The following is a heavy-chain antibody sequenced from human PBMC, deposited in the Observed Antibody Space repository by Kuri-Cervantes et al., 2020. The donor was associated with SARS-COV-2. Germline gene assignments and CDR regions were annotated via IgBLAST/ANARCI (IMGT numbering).Heavy chain of an antibody. V-gene: IGHV3-48*01. CDR1: GFTFSSYS. Sequence: GESLKISCAASGFTFSSYSMNWVRQAPGKGLEWVSYISSSSSTIYYADSVKGRFTISRDNAKNSLYLQMNSLRAEDTAVYYCAKATLRYFDGGMDVWGQGTTVTVSS. CDR2: ISSSSSTI. D-gene: IGHD3-9*01. J-gene: IGHJ6*02. CDR3: AKATLRYFDGGMDV.